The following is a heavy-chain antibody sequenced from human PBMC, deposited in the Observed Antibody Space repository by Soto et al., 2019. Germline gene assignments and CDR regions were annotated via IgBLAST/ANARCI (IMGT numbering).Heavy chain of an antibody. CDR2: IIPIFGTA. V-gene: IGHV1-69*13. J-gene: IGHJ4*02. CDR1: GGTFSSYA. CDR3: ARGRIRPYDSSANHLDY. D-gene: IGHD3-22*01. Sequence: ASVKVSCKASGGTFSSYAISWVRQAPGQGLEWMGGIIPIFGTANYAQKFQGRVTITADESTSTAYMELSSLRSEDTAVYYCARGRIRPYDSSANHLDYWGQGTLVTVSS.